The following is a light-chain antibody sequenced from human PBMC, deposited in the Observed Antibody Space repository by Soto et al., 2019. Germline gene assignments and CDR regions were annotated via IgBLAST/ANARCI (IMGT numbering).Light chain of an antibody. J-gene: IGKJ1*01. CDR2: GAS. V-gene: IGKV3-20*01. Sequence: EIVLTQSPGTLSLSPGERATLSCRASQSVSSNCLAWYQQKPGQAPNLLIYGASSRATDIPDRFSASGSGTDFPLTISGLEPEDFAVYFCQQYGTSPQTFGQGTKVEIK. CDR1: QSVSSNC. CDR3: QQYGTSPQT.